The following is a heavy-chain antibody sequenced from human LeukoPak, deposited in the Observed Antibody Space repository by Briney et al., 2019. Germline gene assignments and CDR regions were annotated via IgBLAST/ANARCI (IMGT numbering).Heavy chain of an antibody. V-gene: IGHV3-73*01. CDR2: IRSKANSYAT. D-gene: IGHD4-17*01. CDR3: TRDYGVLFDY. J-gene: IGHJ4*02. CDR1: WFTLSGAA. Sequence: GGSLKLSCAASWFTLSGAAIHWGRQASGKGLEWVGRIRSKANSYATSSAASVKGRFTISRDDSKNTAYLQMSSLKTEDTAVYYCTRDYGVLFDYWGQGTLVTVSS.